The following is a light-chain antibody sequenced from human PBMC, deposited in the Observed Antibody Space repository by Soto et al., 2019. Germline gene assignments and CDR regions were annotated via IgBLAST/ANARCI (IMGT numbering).Light chain of an antibody. CDR2: EAT. CDR1: SSDVGNYNH. Sequence: QSVLTQPASVSGSPGQSVTISCTGTSSDVGNYNHVSWYQQHPGKAPKLMIHEATQRPSGVSNRFSASKSGNTASLTISGLQAEDESDYYCCSYAGSQTWVFGGGTKLTVL. CDR3: CSYAGSQTWV. J-gene: IGLJ3*02. V-gene: IGLV2-23*01.